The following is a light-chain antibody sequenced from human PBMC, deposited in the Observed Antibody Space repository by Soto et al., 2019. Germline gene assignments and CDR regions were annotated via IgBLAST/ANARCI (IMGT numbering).Light chain of an antibody. J-gene: IGLJ2*01. CDR1: SSSIGINA. Sequence: QSVLTQPPSASATPGQRVTISCSGSSSSIGINAVSWYQLLPGTAPKLLIYASYQRPSGVPDRFSGSKSGTSASLAISGLQSEDEANYYCAAWDDSLNGVVFGGGTNLTVL. CDR2: ASY. V-gene: IGLV1-44*01. CDR3: AAWDDSLNGVV.